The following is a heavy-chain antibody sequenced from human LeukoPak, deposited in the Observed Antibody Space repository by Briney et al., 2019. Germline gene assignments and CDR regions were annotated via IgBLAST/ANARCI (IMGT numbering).Heavy chain of an antibody. D-gene: IGHD4-17*01. Sequence: SETLSLTCTVSGGSISSYYWSWIRQPPGKGLEWIGYIYYSGSTNYDPSLKSRVTISVDTSKNQFSLKLSSVTAADTAVYYCAASTVTPTPGWFDPWGQGTLVTVSS. CDR2: IYYSGST. CDR3: AASTVTPTPGWFDP. J-gene: IGHJ5*02. CDR1: GGSISSYY. V-gene: IGHV4-59*01.